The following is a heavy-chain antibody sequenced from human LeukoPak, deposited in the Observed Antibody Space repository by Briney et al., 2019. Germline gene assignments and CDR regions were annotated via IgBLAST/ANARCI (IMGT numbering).Heavy chain of an antibody. Sequence: ASVKVSCKASGGTFTTYAINWVRQAPGQGLEWMGRIIPILGIGSYAQKFQGRVSITADKSTSTAYMELSSLRSEDTAVYYCARGDSSAFFDYWGQGTLVTVSS. CDR3: ARGDSSAFFDY. D-gene: IGHD6-19*01. CDR2: IIPILGIG. CDR1: GGTFTTYA. J-gene: IGHJ4*02. V-gene: IGHV1-69*04.